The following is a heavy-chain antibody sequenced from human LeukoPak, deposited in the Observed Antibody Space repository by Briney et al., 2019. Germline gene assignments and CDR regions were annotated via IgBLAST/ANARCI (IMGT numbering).Heavy chain of an antibody. CDR1: RFTFSSYS. Sequence: GGSLRLSCAPSRFTFSSYSINWVRQAPGKGLEWVSSISSSSSYIYYADSVKGRFTISRDNAKNSLYLQMNSLRAEDTAVYYCASDYYDSSGYYYALSYFDYWGQGTLVTVSS. CDR2: ISSSSSYI. CDR3: ASDYYDSSGYYYALSYFDY. J-gene: IGHJ4*02. D-gene: IGHD3-22*01. V-gene: IGHV3-21*01.